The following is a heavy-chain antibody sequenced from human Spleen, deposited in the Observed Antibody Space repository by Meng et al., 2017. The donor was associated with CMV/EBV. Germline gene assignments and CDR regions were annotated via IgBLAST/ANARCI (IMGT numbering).Heavy chain of an antibody. J-gene: IGHJ4*02. CDR3: ARDQLIDPLGDFDY. D-gene: IGHD1-1*01. CDR2: IYTSGST. Sequence: VRLWDSRPGSVKPPEPLSLPCTVSRGSISSYYWSWIRQPAGKGLEWIGRIYTSGSTNYNPSLKSRVTMSVDTSKNQFSLKLSSVTAADTAVYYCARDQLIDPLGDFDYWGQGTLVTVSS. CDR1: RGSISSYY. V-gene: IGHV4-4*07.